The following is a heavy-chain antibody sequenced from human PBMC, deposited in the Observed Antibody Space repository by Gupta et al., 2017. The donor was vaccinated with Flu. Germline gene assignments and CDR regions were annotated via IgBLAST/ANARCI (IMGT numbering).Heavy chain of an antibody. Sequence: HVQLVQSGAEMKRPGASVKVSCKASGFTLLTYYMHWVRQAPGQGLEWMGVINPSGDSTYYARPFQGRLSVTRDTSTSTVFMELSNLRSGDTALYYCARERRGFSYYFDYWGQGALVTVSS. CDR3: ARERRGFSYYFDY. CDR2: INPSGDST. J-gene: IGHJ4*02. D-gene: IGHD5-12*01. CDR1: GFTLLTYY. V-gene: IGHV1-46*01.